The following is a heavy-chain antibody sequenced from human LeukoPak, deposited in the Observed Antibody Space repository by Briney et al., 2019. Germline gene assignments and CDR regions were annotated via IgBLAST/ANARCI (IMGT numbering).Heavy chain of an antibody. V-gene: IGHV3-23*01. D-gene: IGHD6-13*01. CDR3: AKDRAATGTVNYFDY. Sequence: GGSLRLSCAASGFTFSIYAMTWVRQAPGKGLEWVSGISGSGGTTCYTDSVNGRFTISRDNSKNTLYLQMNSLRAEATAVYYCAKDRAATGTVNYFDYWGQGTLVTVSS. CDR1: GFTFSIYA. CDR2: ISGSGGTT. J-gene: IGHJ4*02.